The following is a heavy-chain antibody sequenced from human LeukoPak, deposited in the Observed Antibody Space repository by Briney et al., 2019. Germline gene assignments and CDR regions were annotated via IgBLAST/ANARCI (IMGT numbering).Heavy chain of an antibody. CDR1: GLTFSSYW. V-gene: IGHV3-74*01. CDR3: VRGLLGDFDY. D-gene: IGHD1-26*01. J-gene: IGHJ4*02. Sequence: GGSLRLSCAGSGLTFSSYWMHWVRQAPGKGLVWVSRINSDGSTTTYADSVKGRFTISRDNAKNTLYLQMNSLRAEDTAVYYCVRGLLGDFDYWGQGTLVTVSS. CDR2: INSDGSTT.